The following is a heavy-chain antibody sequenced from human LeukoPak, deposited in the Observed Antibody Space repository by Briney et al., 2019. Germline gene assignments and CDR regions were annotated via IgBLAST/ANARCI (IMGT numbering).Heavy chain of an antibody. Sequence: GESLKISCKGSGYRFSNYWIAWVRQMPGKGLEWMGVIYPVDSDTRFSPSFEGRVTISVDKSISNAYLQRSSLKASDTAMYYCARRTIYSDAFDIWGQGTMVTVSS. J-gene: IGHJ3*02. CDR3: ARRTIYSDAFDI. CDR1: GYRFSNYW. CDR2: IYPVDSDT. V-gene: IGHV5-51*01. D-gene: IGHD2-15*01.